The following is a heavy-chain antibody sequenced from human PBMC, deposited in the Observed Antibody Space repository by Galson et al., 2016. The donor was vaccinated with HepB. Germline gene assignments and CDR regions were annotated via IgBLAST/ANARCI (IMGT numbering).Heavy chain of an antibody. CDR3: AKCRSSDSTSCPNY. Sequence: SLRLSCGASGVIFNNYAMTWVRQAPGKGLEWVSSISGSGGSTYYEDSVKGRFTISRDKSKNTLYLQMNSLRAEDTALYFCAKCRSSDSTSCPNYWGQGTLVTVSS. D-gene: IGHD2-2*01. J-gene: IGHJ4*02. CDR2: ISGSGGST. V-gene: IGHV3-23*01. CDR1: GVIFNNYA.